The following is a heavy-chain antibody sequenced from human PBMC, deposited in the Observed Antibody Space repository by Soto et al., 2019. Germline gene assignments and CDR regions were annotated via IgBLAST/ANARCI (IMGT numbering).Heavy chain of an antibody. V-gene: IGHV4-4*07. D-gene: IGHD2-2*01. CDR1: GGSISSYY. CDR2: IYTSGST. J-gene: IGHJ6*02. CDR3: ARVGVVVPAATMGHYYYGMDV. Sequence: SETLSLTCTVSGGSISSYYWSWIRQPAGKGLEWIGRIYTSGSTNYNPSLKSRVTMSVDTSKNQFSLKLSSVTAADTAVYYCARVGVVVPAATMGHYYYGMDVWGQGTTVTVYS.